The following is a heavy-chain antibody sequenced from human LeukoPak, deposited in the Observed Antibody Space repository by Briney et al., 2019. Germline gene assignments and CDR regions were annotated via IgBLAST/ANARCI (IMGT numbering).Heavy chain of an antibody. V-gene: IGHV1-8*01. Sequence: ASVKVSXKXXXYTFTSYDINWVRQATGQGLEWMGWMNPNSGNTGYAQKFQGRVTMTRNTSISTAYMELSSLRSEDTAVYYCARYSSSFSAVDYWGQGTLVTVSS. CDR2: MNPNSGNT. D-gene: IGHD6-13*01. CDR1: XYTFTSYD. J-gene: IGHJ4*02. CDR3: ARYSSSFSAVDY.